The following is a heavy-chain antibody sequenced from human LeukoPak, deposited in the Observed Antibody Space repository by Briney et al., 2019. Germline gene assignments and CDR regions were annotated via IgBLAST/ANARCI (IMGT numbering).Heavy chain of an antibody. CDR1: GFTFSSYG. J-gene: IGHJ4*02. V-gene: IGHV3-30*02. CDR3: AKDERDDYSNYGYFDY. Sequence: GGSLRLSCAASGFTFSSYGMHWVRQAPGKGLEWVAFIRYDGSNKYYADSVKGRFTISRDNSKNTLYLQMNSLRAEDTAVYYCAKDERDDYSNYGYFDYWGQGTLVTVSS. D-gene: IGHD4-11*01. CDR2: IRYDGSNK.